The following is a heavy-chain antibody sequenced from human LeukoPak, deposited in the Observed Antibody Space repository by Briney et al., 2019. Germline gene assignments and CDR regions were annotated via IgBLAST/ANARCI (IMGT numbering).Heavy chain of an antibody. D-gene: IGHD3-22*01. CDR2: IYYSGST. J-gene: IGHJ5*02. CDR3: ARLPYYYDSSGPFDP. Sequence: SETLSLTCTVSGGSISSYYWSWIRQPPGKGLEWIGYIYYSGSTNYNPSLKSRVTISVDTSKNQFSLKLSSVTAADTAVYYCARLPYYYDSSGPFDPWGQGTLVTVSS. CDR1: GGSISSYY. V-gene: IGHV4-59*08.